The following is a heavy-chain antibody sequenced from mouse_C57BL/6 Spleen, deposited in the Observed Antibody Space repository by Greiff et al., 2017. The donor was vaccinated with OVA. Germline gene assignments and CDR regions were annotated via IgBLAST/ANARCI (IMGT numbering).Heavy chain of an antibody. D-gene: IGHD4-1*01. CDR3: ARGANWDYFDY. CDR1: GYSITSGYY. V-gene: IGHV3-6*01. J-gene: IGHJ2*01. CDR2: ISYDGSN. Sequence: DVKLQESGPGLVKPSQSLSLTCSVTGYSITSGYYWNWIRQFPGNKLEWMGYISYDGSNNYNPSLKNRISITRDTSKNQFFLKLNSVTTEDTATYYCARGANWDYFDYWGQGTTLTVSS.